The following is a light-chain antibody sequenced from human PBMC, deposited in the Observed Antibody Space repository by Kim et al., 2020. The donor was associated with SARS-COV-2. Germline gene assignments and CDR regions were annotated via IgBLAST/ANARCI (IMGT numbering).Light chain of an antibody. V-gene: IGKV3-15*01. CDR3: QQYNNWPPWT. Sequence: ETVMTQSPATLSVSPGERATLSCRASQSISNNLAWYQQKPGQAPRLLMYGASTRTTGIPARFSGSGSGTEFTLTISSLQSEDFAVYYCQQYNNWPPWTFGQETKVDIK. CDR1: QSISNN. CDR2: GAS. J-gene: IGKJ1*01.